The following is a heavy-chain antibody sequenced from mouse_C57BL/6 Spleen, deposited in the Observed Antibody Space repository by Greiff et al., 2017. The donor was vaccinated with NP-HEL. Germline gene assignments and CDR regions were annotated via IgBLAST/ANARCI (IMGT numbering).Heavy chain of an antibody. CDR2: IYPGDGDT. D-gene: IGHD1-1*01. Sequence: QVQLQQSGAELVKPGASVKISCKASGYAFSSYWMNWVKQRPGKGLEWIGQIYPGDGDTNYNGKFKGKATLTADKSSSTAYMQLSSLTSEDSAVYFCARVDYGSGYPYFAYWGQGTTLTVSS. CDR1: GYAFSSYW. CDR3: ARVDYGSGYPYFAY. J-gene: IGHJ2*01. V-gene: IGHV1-80*01.